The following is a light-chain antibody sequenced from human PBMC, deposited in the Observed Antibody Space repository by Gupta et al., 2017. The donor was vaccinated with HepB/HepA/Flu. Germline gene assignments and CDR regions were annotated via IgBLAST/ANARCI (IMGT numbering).Light chain of an antibody. Sequence: SYDLTQPPSVSVSPGQTANITCSGYKLGDKYACWYQQKPGQSPVLVIYQDTKRPSGIPERFSGSNSGNTATLTISGTQAMDEADYYCQAWDSSTWVFGGGTKLTVL. CDR3: QAWDSSTWV. J-gene: IGLJ3*02. CDR1: KLGDKY. V-gene: IGLV3-1*01. CDR2: QDT.